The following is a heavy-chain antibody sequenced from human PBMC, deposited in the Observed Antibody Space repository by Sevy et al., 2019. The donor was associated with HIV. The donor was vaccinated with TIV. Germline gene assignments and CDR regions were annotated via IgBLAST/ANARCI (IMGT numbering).Heavy chain of an antibody. V-gene: IGHV3-30*04. CDR1: GFTFNNYS. CDR2: ISSDGNMK. CDR3: ARGGSEQLLDYFDS. J-gene: IGHJ4*01. D-gene: IGHD2-2*01. Sequence: GGSLRLSCAASGFTFNNYSLHWVRQAPGKGLEWVAVISSDGNMKYHADSVKGRFTISRDNSKNTLYLRRHSLRANDSAVYYCARGGSEQLLDYFDSWGQGSLVTVSS.